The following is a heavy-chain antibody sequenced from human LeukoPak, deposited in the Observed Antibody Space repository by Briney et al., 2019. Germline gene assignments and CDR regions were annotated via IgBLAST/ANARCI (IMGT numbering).Heavy chain of an antibody. D-gene: IGHD3-10*01. CDR3: ASQITMVWGAQFDP. V-gene: IGHV1-2*02. CDR1: GYTFTGYY. Sequence: ASVKVSCKASGYTFTGYYMHWVRQAPGQGPEWMGWINPNSGGTNYAQKFQGRVTMTRDTSISTAYMELSRLRSDDTAVYYCASQITMVWGAQFDPWGQGTLVTVSS. J-gene: IGHJ5*02. CDR2: INPNSGGT.